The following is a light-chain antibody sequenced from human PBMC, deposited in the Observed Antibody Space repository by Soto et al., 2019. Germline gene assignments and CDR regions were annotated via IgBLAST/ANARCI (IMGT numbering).Light chain of an antibody. J-gene: IGKJ2*01. CDR3: MQATQSYT. V-gene: IGKV2-24*01. Sequence: DIVLTQTRLSSPVTLVQPASISCRSSQSLVHIDGNTYFNWLQQRPGQPPRLLIYKISNRFPGVPDRFSGSGAGTDFTLKISRVEAEDVGVYYCMQATQSYTFGQGTRLEIK. CDR1: QSLVHIDGNTY. CDR2: KIS.